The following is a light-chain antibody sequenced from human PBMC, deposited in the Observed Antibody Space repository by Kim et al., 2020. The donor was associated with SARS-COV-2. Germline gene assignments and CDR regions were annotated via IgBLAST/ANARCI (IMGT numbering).Light chain of an antibody. CDR3: QQANRFPLT. CDR1: QDISTW. V-gene: IGKV1-12*01. Sequence: SASVGDRVTINCRASQDISTWLGWYQQKPGKAPRLLIYGASRLQDGVPSRFSGSGSVTDFTLTISNLKPDDFAIYYCQQANRFPLTFGGGTKLEI. J-gene: IGKJ4*01. CDR2: GAS.